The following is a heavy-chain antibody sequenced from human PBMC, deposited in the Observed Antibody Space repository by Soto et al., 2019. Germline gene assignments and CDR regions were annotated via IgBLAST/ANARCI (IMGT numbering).Heavy chain of an antibody. J-gene: IGHJ4*02. CDR1: GGSISSSSYH. CDR3: ARRHYDVLTGYHYYFDY. Sequence: SETLSLTCTVSGGSISSSSYHWGWIRQPPGKGLEWIGSIHYSGNTYYNPSLKSRVSMSVDTSKNQFSLNLSSVTAADTAVYYCARRHYDVLTGYHYYFDYWGQGTRVTVSS. D-gene: IGHD3-9*01. V-gene: IGHV4-39*01. CDR2: IHYSGNT.